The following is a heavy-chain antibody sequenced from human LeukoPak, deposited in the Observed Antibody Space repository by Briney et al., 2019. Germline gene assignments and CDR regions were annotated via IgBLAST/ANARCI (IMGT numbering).Heavy chain of an antibody. D-gene: IGHD3-22*01. CDR2: IYTSGST. J-gene: IGHJ4*02. CDR1: GGSMSSHY. Sequence: PSETLSLTCTVSGGSMSSHYWTWIRQPAGKGLEWIGRIYTSGSTNYNPSLKSRVTISVDTSKNQFSLKLSSVTAADTAVYYCASGRYYYDSSGFDYWGQGTLVTVSS. CDR3: ASGRYYYDSSGFDY. V-gene: IGHV4-4*07.